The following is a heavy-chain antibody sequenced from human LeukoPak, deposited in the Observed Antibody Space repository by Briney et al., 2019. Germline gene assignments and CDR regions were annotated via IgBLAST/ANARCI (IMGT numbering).Heavy chain of an antibody. V-gene: IGHV3-23*01. Sequence: PGGTLRLSCAASGFTFSNSGMNWVRQAPGKGLEWVSTISGSGGSTYYADSVKGRFTISRDNSKNTLYLQKNSLRAEDTAVYYCAKDRRGSGSYYGGNYFDYWGQGTLVTVSS. D-gene: IGHD3-10*01. J-gene: IGHJ4*02. CDR1: GFTFSNSG. CDR3: AKDRRGSGSYYGGNYFDY. CDR2: ISGSGGST.